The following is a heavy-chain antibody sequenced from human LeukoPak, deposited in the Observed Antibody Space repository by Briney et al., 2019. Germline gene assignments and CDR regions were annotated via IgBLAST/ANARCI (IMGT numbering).Heavy chain of an antibody. Sequence: ASVKVSCKASGGTFSSYAISWVRQAPGQGLEWMGIINTSGGSTSYAQKFQGTVTMTRDTSTSTAYMELSSLRSEDTAVYYCARERPTIAARSSNWSDPWGQGTLVTVSS. CDR2: INTSGGST. J-gene: IGHJ5*02. V-gene: IGHV1-46*01. D-gene: IGHD6-6*01. CDR1: GGTFSSYA. CDR3: ARERPTIAARSSNWSDP.